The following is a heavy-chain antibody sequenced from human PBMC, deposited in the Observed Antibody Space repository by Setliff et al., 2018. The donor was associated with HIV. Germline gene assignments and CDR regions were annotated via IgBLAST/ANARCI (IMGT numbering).Heavy chain of an antibody. CDR2: ISSSSSTI. D-gene: IGHD2-2*01. Sequence: PGGSLRLSCAASGFTFSSYSMNWVRQAPGKGLEWVSYISSSSSTIYYADSVKGRFTISRDNAKNSLYLQMNSLRAEDTAVYYCARGYCSSTTCLYYFDYWGQGTLVTVSS. J-gene: IGHJ4*02. CDR3: ARGYCSSTTCLYYFDY. V-gene: IGHV3-48*01. CDR1: GFTFSSYS.